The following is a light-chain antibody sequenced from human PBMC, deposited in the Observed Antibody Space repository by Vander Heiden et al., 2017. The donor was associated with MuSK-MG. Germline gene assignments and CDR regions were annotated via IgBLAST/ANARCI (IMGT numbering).Light chain of an antibody. J-gene: IGKJ1*01. CDR1: QSVSSSY. V-gene: IGKV3D-20*01. CDR3: QQYGSSRT. Sequence: EIVLTQSPATLSLSPGERATLSCRASQSVSSSYLAWYQQKPGLAPRLLIYDASSRANGIPDRFSGSGSGKDFTLTISRLQPEDFAVYYWQQYGSSRTFGQGTKVEIK. CDR2: DAS.